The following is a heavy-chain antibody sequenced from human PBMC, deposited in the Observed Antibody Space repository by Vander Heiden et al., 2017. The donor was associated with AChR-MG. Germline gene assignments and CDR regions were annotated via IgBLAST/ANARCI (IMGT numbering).Heavy chain of an antibody. CDR3: ATLVGDKDFDN. D-gene: IGHD1-26*01. Sequence: EVQLVESGGGLVQPGGSLRLSCVASGFTFSTYWMQWVRQAPGKGPVWVSNINRDGSSTNYADSVKGRFTISRDNAKNTLYLQMNSLRADDTAVFYCATLVGDKDFDNWGQGTLVTVSS. CDR2: INRDGSST. CDR1: GFTFSTYW. V-gene: IGHV3-74*01. J-gene: IGHJ4*02.